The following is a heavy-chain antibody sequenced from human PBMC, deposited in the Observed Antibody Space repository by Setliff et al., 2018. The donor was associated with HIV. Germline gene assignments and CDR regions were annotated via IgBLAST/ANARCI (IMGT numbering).Heavy chain of an antibody. CDR3: ARLRANWGLGTAYFDS. CDR1: GFTFSSYA. J-gene: IGHJ4*02. Sequence: PGGSLRLSCAASGFTFSSYASGWVRQAPGKGLEWVSAISGSGGTTFYADSVMGRFTISRDISKNTLYLQMNSLRAEDTAVYYCARLRANWGLGTAYFDSWGQGTLVTVS. V-gene: IGHV3-23*01. CDR2: ISGSGGTT. D-gene: IGHD7-27*01.